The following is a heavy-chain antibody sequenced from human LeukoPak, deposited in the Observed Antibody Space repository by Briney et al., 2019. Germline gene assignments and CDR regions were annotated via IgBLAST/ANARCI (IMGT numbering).Heavy chain of an antibody. V-gene: IGHV1-24*01. CDR1: GYTLTELS. Sequence: ASVTVSFKVSGYTLTELSMHWVRQAPGKGLEWMGGFDPEDGETIYAQKFQGRVTMTEDTSTDTAYMELSSLRSEDTAVYYCATSTPHYTVRGVIITPIEGPNFDYWGQGTLVTVSS. CDR2: FDPEDGET. J-gene: IGHJ4*02. D-gene: IGHD3-10*01. CDR3: ATSTPHYTVRGVIITPIEGPNFDY.